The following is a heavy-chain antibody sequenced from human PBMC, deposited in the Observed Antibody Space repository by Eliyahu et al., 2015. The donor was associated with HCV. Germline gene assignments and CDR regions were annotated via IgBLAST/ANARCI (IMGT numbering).Heavy chain of an antibody. CDR1: GFTFSSYW. CDR2: IKQDGSEK. CDR3: ARAINDDILTGYRVGGLYYFDY. Sequence: EVQLVESGGGLVQPGGSLRLSCAASGFTFSSYWMSWVRQAPGKGLXWVANIKQDGSEKYYVDSVKGRFTISRDNAKNSLYLQMNSLRAEDTAVYYCARAINDDILTGYRVGGLYYFDYWGQGTLVTVSS. D-gene: IGHD3-9*01. J-gene: IGHJ4*02. V-gene: IGHV3-7*01.